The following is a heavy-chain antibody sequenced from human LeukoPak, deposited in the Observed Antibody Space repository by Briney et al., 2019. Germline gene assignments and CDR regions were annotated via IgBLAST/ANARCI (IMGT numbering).Heavy chain of an antibody. Sequence: PSETLSLTCSVSGGAISNYYWSWIRQPAGKGLEWIGRIYTSGNTNYNPSLKSRVTMSVDTSRNQFSLKLSSVTAADTAVYYCARGGGIPDPDYYYYYMDVWDKGTKVTVSS. CDR1: GGAISNYY. CDR3: ARGGGIPDPDYYYYYMDV. V-gene: IGHV4-4*07. CDR2: IYTSGNT. D-gene: IGHD2-2*02. J-gene: IGHJ6*03.